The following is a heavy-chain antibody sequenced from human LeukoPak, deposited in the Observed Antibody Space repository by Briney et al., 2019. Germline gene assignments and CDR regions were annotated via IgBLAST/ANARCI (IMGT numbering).Heavy chain of an antibody. CDR2: INPNSGGT. CDR3: ARDRGVRGVITKELDY. CDR1: GYTFTGYY. D-gene: IGHD3-10*01. V-gene: IGHV1-2*02. J-gene: IGHJ4*02. Sequence: GASVKVSCKASGYTFTGYYMHWVRQAPGQGLEWMGWINPNSGGTNYAQKFQGRVTMTRDTSISTAYMELSRLRSDDTAVYYCARDRGVRGVITKELDYWGQRTLVTVSS.